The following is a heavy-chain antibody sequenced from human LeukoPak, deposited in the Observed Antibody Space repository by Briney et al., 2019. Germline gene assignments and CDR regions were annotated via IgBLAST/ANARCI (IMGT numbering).Heavy chain of an antibody. CDR1: GFTFSIYS. D-gene: IGHD6-13*01. J-gene: IGHJ5*02. V-gene: IGHV3-21*01. Sequence: PGGSLRLSCAASGFTFSIYSMNWVRQAPGKGLEWVSSISSSSSYIYSADSVKGRFTISRDTAKNSLYLQMNSLRAEDTAVYYGARASRGIAAAAYWFDPWGQGTLVTVSS. CDR3: ARASRGIAAAAYWFDP. CDR2: ISSSSSYI.